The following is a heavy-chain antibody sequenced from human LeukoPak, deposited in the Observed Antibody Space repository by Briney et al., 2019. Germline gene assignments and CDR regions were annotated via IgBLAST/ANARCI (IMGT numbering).Heavy chain of an antibody. CDR1: RFTVSGNC. CDR3: ATEENNWEWFDP. V-gene: IGHV3-66*01. D-gene: IGHD1-26*01. J-gene: IGHJ5*02. CDR2: ICNDGRT. Sequence: GGSLRLSCAASRFTVSGNCMSWVRQAPGKGLEWVSLICNDGRTYYADSVKGRFTISRDSSKSTVYLQMNSLRVEDTAVYYCATEENNWEWFDPRGQGTLVTVSS.